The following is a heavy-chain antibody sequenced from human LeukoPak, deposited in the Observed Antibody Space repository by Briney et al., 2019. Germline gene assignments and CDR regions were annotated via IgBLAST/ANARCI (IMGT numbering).Heavy chain of an antibody. J-gene: IGHJ4*02. CDR2: IYYSGST. CDR1: GGSISSYY. Sequence: SETLSLTCTVSGGSISSYYWSWIRQPPGKGLEWIGYIYYSGSTNYNPSLKSRVTISVDTSENQFSLKLSSVTAADTAVYYCARQIPLLSNYDFWSGYQTAYYFDYWGQGTLVTVSS. D-gene: IGHD3-3*01. V-gene: IGHV4-59*08. CDR3: ARQIPLLSNYDFWSGYQTAYYFDY.